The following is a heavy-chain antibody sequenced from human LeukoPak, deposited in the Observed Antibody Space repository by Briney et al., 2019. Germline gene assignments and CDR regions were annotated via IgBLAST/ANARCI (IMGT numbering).Heavy chain of an antibody. V-gene: IGHV1-2*06. CDR1: GYTFTSYG. J-gene: IGHJ4*02. CDR2: INPNSGGT. D-gene: IGHD6-13*01. Sequence: ASVKVSCKASGYTFTSYGISWVRQAPGQGLEWMGRINPNSGGTNYAQKFQGRVTMTRDTSISTAYMELSRLRSDDTAVYYCARPRRGSSWYDYWGQGTLVTVSS. CDR3: ARPRRGSSWYDY.